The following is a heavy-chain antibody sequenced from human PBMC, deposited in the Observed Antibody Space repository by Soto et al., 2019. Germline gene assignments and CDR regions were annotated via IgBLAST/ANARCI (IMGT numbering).Heavy chain of an antibody. CDR2: ISAHNGNT. V-gene: IGHV1-18*01. Sequence: QVQLVQSGPEVKRPGASVKVSCKPSGYTFTSYGISWVRQAPGQGLEWMGWISAHNGNTNYAQKAQGTVTMTTDTSTSTAYMEPTSLRSDDTAVYYCARSWYSTTRYFDFWGRGTLVTVSS. D-gene: IGHD1-26*01. CDR1: GYTFTSYG. CDR3: ARSWYSTTRYFDF. J-gene: IGHJ2*01.